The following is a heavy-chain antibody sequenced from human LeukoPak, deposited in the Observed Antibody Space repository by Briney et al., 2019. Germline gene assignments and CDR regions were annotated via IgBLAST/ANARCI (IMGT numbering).Heavy chain of an antibody. CDR1: GYTFTSYY. J-gene: IGHJ4*02. V-gene: IGHV1-69*13. CDR3: AAAIWFGELDTRYYFDY. Sequence: GASVNVSCKASGYTFTSYYMRWVRQAPGQGLEWMGGIIPIFGTANYAQKFQGRVTITADESTSTAYMELSSLRSEDTAVYYCAAAIWFGELDTRYYFDYWGQGTLVTVSS. CDR2: IIPIFGTA. D-gene: IGHD3-10*01.